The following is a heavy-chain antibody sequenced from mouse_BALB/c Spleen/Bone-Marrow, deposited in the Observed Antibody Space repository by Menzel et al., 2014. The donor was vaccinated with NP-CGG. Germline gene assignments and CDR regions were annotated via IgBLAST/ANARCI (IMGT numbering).Heavy chain of an antibody. D-gene: IGHD2-14*01. V-gene: IGHV14-3*02. CDR3: AYYRYDEGGFAF. CDR1: GFNIKDTY. J-gene: IGHJ3*01. Sequence: EVQLQQSGAELVKPGASVKLSCTASGFNIKDTYMHWVKQRPEQGLEWIGRIDPANDNNKYDPKFQGKATITADTSSNTAYLQLSSLTSEDTAVYYCAYYRYDEGGFAFWGQGTLVTVSA. CDR2: IDPANDNN.